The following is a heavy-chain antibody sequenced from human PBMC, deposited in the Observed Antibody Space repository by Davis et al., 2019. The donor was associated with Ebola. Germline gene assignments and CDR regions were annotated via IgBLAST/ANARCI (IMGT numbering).Heavy chain of an antibody. D-gene: IGHD2-8*01. CDR3: AKGMSRSAYYAMDV. CDR1: GFTFSSYA. J-gene: IGHJ6*02. Sequence: GESLKISCAASGFTFSSYAMSWVRQAPGKGLEWVSAISGSGGSTYYADSVKGRFTVSRDNPKNTLYLQMYSLRAEDTAVYYCAKGMSRSAYYAMDVWGQGTTVTVSS. CDR2: ISGSGGST. V-gene: IGHV3-23*01.